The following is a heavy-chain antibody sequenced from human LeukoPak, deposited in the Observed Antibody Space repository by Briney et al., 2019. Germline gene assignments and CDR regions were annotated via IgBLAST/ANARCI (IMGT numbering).Heavy chain of an antibody. CDR3: AKVFDLTGYYGMDV. V-gene: IGHV3-9*01. D-gene: IGHD3-10*02. CDR1: GFTLDDYA. CDR2: ISWNSGSI. Sequence: PGRSLRLSCAASGFTLDDYAMHWVRQAPGKGLEWVSGISWNSGSIGYADSVKGRFTISRDNAKNSLYLQMNSLKAEDTALYYCAKVFDLTGYYGMDVWGLGTTVTVSS. J-gene: IGHJ6*02.